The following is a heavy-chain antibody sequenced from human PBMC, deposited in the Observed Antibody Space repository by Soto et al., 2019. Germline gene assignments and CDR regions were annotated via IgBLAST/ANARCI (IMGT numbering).Heavy chain of an antibody. J-gene: IGHJ4*02. Sequence: QVQLVQSGAEVKKPGSSVKVSCKASGGTFSSYAISWVRQAPGQGLAWMGGIIPIFGTANYAQKFQGRVTITADESTSTAYMELSSLRSEDTAVYYCARTEAYYYDSSGVHAPDYWGQGTLVTVSS. D-gene: IGHD3-22*01. CDR3: ARTEAYYYDSSGVHAPDY. CDR2: IIPIFGTA. CDR1: GGTFSSYA. V-gene: IGHV1-69*01.